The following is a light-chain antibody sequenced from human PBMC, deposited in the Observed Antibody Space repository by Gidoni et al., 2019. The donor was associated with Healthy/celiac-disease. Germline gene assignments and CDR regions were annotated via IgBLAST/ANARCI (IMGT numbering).Light chain of an antibody. Sequence: EIVLTQSQATLSLSPGERATLSCRASQSVSSYLAWYQQKPGQAPRLLIYDASNRATGIPARFSGRGSGTDFTLTISGLEPEDFAVYYCQQRSNWPPGVTFGPGTKVDIK. J-gene: IGKJ3*01. CDR2: DAS. CDR3: QQRSNWPPGVT. CDR1: QSVSSY. V-gene: IGKV3-11*01.